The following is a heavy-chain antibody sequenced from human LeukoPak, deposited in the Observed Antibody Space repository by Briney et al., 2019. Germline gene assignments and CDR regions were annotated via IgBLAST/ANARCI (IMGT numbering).Heavy chain of an antibody. Sequence: GGSLRLSCAASGFTFSSYSMNWVRQAPGKGLEWVSYISSSSSTIYYADSVKGRFTISRDNAKNSLYLQMNSLRAEDTAVYYCARVGANRGDYYYMDVSGKGTTVTVSS. D-gene: IGHD3-10*01. CDR2: ISSSSSTI. CDR3: ARVGANRGDYYYMDV. V-gene: IGHV3-48*01. CDR1: GFTFSSYS. J-gene: IGHJ6*03.